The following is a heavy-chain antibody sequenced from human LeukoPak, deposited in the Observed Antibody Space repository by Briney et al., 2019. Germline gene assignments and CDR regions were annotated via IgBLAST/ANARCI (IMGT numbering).Heavy chain of an antibody. CDR3: ASPTTVTTGGGYYYYYMDV. J-gene: IGHJ6*03. Sequence: PGGSLRLSCAASGFTFSSYSMNWVRQAPGKGLEWVSYISSSSSTIYYADSVKGRFTISRDNAKNSLYLQMNSLRAEDTAVYYCASPTTVTTGGGYYYYYMDVWGKGTTVTVSS. CDR2: ISSSSSTI. CDR1: GFTFSSYS. V-gene: IGHV3-48*01. D-gene: IGHD4-17*01.